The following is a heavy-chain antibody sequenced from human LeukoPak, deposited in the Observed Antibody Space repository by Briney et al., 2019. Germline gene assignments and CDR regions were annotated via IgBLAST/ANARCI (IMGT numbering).Heavy chain of an antibody. Sequence: TGGSLRLSCAASGFTFSGSAMHWVRQASGKGLEWVGRIRSKANSYATAYAASVKGRSTISRDDSKNTAYLQMNSLKTEDTAVYYCTRHRSSGWYNWFDPWGQGTLVTVSS. CDR2: IRSKANSYAT. V-gene: IGHV3-73*01. CDR1: GFTFSGSA. J-gene: IGHJ5*02. CDR3: TRHRSSGWYNWFDP. D-gene: IGHD6-19*01.